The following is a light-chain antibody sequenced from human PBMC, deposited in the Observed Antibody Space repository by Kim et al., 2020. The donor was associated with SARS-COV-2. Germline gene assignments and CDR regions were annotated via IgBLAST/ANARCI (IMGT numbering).Light chain of an antibody. V-gene: IGLV2-14*03. CDR3: SAYRTNTALL. CDR1: NSDIGDNNY. J-gene: IGLJ2*01. CDR2: DVT. Sequence: LTQPASVSGSPGQSITISCTGTNSDIGDNNYVSWYQQHPGKAPKLMIYDVTKRPSGVSSRFSGSTSGNTASLTISGLQTEDEAHYYCSAYRTNTALLFGGGTKLTVL.